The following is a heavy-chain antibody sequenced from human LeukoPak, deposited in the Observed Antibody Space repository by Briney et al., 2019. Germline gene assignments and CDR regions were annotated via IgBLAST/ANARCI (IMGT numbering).Heavy chain of an antibody. CDR2: INPNSGGT. CDR1: GYTFTGYY. Sequence: GASVKVSCKASGYTFTGYYMHWVRQAPGQGLEWMGWINPNSGGTNYAQKFQGRVTMTRDTSISTAYMELSRLRSDDTAVYYCARMPTIFGPQSGWFDPWGQGTLVTVSS. J-gene: IGHJ5*02. CDR3: ARMPTIFGPQSGWFDP. V-gene: IGHV1-2*02. D-gene: IGHD3-3*01.